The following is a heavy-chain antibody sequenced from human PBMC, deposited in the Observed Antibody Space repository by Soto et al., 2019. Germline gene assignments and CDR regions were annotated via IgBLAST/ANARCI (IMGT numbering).Heavy chain of an antibody. Sequence: GGSLRLSCAACGLTFCSYSMNWVRQAPGKGLEWVSYISSSSSTIYYADSVKGRFTISRDNAKNSLYLQMNSLRDEDTAVYYCARPEYSSSSYGMDVWGQGTTVTVSS. CDR3: ARPEYSSSSYGMDV. CDR1: GLTFCSYS. D-gene: IGHD6-6*01. CDR2: ISSSSSTI. J-gene: IGHJ6*02. V-gene: IGHV3-48*02.